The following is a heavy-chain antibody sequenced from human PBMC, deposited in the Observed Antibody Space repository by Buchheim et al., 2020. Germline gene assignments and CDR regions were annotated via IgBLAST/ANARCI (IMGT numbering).Heavy chain of an antibody. Sequence: QVHLQESGPGLVKPSETLSLTCTVSGHSVTSGSYYWTWMRQPPGKGLEWVASLAYAGSPKYNSSLKSRVIISMDTSKNHFYLTLTSVTAADTAVYFCARLTEPSYFDSRAYWGQG. J-gene: IGHJ4*02. CDR1: GHSVTSGSYY. CDR2: LAYAGSP. V-gene: IGHV4-61*03. D-gene: IGHD3-22*01. CDR3: ARLTEPSYFDSRAY.